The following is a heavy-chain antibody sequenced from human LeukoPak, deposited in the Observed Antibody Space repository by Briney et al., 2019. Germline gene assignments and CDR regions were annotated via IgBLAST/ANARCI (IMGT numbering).Heavy chain of an antibody. CDR3: ATYSGGHIDY. Sequence: SETLSLTCTVSGGFISSYYWSWIRQPPGKGLEWIGYIYYSGITNYNPSLKRRVTMSVDTPKNQFSLKLSSVTAADTAVYYCATYSGGHIDYWGQGSLVTVSS. J-gene: IGHJ4*02. D-gene: IGHD5-12*01. CDR2: IYYSGIT. V-gene: IGHV4-59*01. CDR1: GGFISSYY.